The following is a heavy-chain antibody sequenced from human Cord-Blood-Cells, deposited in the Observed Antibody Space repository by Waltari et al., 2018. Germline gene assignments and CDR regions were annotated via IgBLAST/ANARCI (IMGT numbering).Heavy chain of an antibody. V-gene: IGHV4-38-2*02. J-gene: IGHJ4*02. Sequence: QVQLQESGPGLVKPSETLSLTCTGSGYSISSGYYWGWIRQPPGKGLECIGSIYHSGSTYYNPSLKSRVTISVDTSKNQFSLKLSSVTAADTAVYYCARKSRCTNGVCYTPFDYWGQGTLVTVSS. CDR1: GYSISSGYY. D-gene: IGHD2-8*01. CDR3: ARKSRCTNGVCYTPFDY. CDR2: IYHSGST.